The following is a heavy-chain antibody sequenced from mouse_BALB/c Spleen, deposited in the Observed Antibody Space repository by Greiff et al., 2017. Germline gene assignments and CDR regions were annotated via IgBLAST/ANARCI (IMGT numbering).Heavy chain of an antibody. V-gene: IGHV3-8*02. CDR2: ISYSGST. CDR3: ARSLYDYWYFDV. J-gene: IGHJ1*01. CDR1: GDSITSGY. Sequence: EVHLVESGPSLVKPSQTLSLTCSVTGDSITSGYWNWIRKFPGNKLEYMGYISYSGSTYYNPSLKSRISITRDTSKNQYYLQLNSVTTEDTATYYCARSLYDYWYFDVWGAGTTVTVSS. D-gene: IGHD2-3*01.